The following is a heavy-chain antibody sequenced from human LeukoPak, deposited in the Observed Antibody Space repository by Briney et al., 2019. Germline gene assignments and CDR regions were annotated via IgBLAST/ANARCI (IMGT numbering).Heavy chain of an antibody. CDR2: MNPNSGNT. CDR3: AREGQDYGSGTGYYYYMDV. CDR1: GYTFTSYD. D-gene: IGHD3-10*01. V-gene: IGHV1-8*03. Sequence: ASVKVSCKASGYTFTSYDINWVRQATGQGLEWMGWMNPNSGNTGYAQKFQGRVTITRNTSISTAYMELSSLRSEDTAVYYCAREGQDYGSGTGYYYYMDVWGKGTTVTVSS. J-gene: IGHJ6*03.